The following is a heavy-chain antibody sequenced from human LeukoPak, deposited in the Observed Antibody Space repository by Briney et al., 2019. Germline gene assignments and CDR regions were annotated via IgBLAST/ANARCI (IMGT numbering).Heavy chain of an antibody. J-gene: IGHJ6*03. CDR2: IGAIGGST. Sequence: GGSLRLSCAASGFTFSNYAMIWVRQAPVKGLEWVAGIGAIGGSTYYADSLKGRFTISRDNSKNTLYLQMNSLRAEDTAVYYCAKDRSSSWYPSYMDVWGKGTTVTVSS. CDR3: AKDRSSSWYPSYMDV. V-gene: IGHV3-23*01. D-gene: IGHD6-13*01. CDR1: GFTFSNYA.